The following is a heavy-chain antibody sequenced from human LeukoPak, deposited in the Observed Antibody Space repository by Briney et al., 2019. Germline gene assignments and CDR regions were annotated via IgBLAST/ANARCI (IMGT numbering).Heavy chain of an antibody. CDR3: ARDPYSGNYGNDYYYYMEV. CDR1: GLTVSSNC. CDR2: IYSGGNT. D-gene: IGHD1-26*01. Sequence: GGSLRLSCAASGLTVSSNCMSWVRQAPGKGLEWVSFIYSGGNTYYADSVKGRFTISRDNAKNSLYLQMDSLGPEDTAVYYCARDPYSGNYGNDYYYYMEVWGKGTTVTISS. V-gene: IGHV3-53*01. J-gene: IGHJ6*03.